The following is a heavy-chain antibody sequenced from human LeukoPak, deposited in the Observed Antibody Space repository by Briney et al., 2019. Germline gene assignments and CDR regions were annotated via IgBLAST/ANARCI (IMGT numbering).Heavy chain of an antibody. CDR2: IWYDGSNK. CDR1: GFTFSSYG. V-gene: IGHV3-33*01. J-gene: IGHJ3*02. D-gene: IGHD3-10*01. Sequence: GGSLRLSCAASGFTFSSYGMHWVRQAPGKGLEWVAVIWYDGSNKYYADSVKGRFTISRDNSKNTLYLQMNSLRAEDTAVYYCAREGRLARGAFDIGGQGTMVTVSS. CDR3: AREGRLARGAFDI.